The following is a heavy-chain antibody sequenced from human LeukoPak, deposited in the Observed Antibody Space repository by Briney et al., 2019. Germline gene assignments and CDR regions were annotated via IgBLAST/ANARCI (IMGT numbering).Heavy chain of an antibody. D-gene: IGHD3/OR15-3a*01. CDR2: IRYDGSNK. CDR1: GFTFSSYG. V-gene: IGHV3-30*02. J-gene: IGHJ4*02. CDR3: AKDDFGTGYYPDY. Sequence: GGSLRLSCAASGFTFSSYGMHWVRQAPGKGLEGGAFIRYDGSNKYYADSVKGRFTISRDNSKNTLYLQMNSLRAEDTAVYCCAKDDFGTGYYPDYWGQGTLVTVSS.